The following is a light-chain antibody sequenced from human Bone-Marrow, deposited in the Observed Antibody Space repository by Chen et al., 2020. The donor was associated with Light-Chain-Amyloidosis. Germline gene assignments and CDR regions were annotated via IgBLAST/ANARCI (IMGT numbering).Light chain of an antibody. J-gene: IGLJ2*01. CDR1: DLPTKY. V-gene: IGLV3-25*03. CDR3: QSADSSGTYEGI. CDR2: RDT. Sequence: SYELTQPPSVSASPGQTARITCSGDDLPTKYAYWYQHKPGQAAAPVIHRDTERPSGISERFAGYSLEATARLTNSGVQTEDEADCDYQSADSSGTYEGIIGGGTKLTIL.